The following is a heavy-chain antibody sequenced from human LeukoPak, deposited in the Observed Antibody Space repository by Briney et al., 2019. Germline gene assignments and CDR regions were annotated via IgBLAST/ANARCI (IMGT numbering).Heavy chain of an antibody. CDR3: AREGAVVVAGIFRRPLDAFDI. D-gene: IGHD6-19*01. V-gene: IGHV3-7*01. CDR1: GFTFSSYG. CDR2: IKQDGSEK. J-gene: IGHJ3*02. Sequence: GGSLRHSCAASGFTFSSYGMHWVRQAPGKGLELVAKIKQDGSEKYYLDSVKGRFTISRDNAKNLLYLQMNSLRAEDTAVYYCAREGAVVVAGIFRRPLDAFDIWGQGTMVTVSS.